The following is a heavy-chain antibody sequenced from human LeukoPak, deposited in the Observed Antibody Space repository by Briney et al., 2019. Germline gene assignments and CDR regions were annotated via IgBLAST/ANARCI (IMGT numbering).Heavy chain of an antibody. CDR1: GGSISSGSYY. V-gene: IGHV4-61*02. CDR2: IYTSGST. J-gene: IGHJ4*02. CDR3: ARGSGGVMNY. Sequence: SQTLSLTCTVSGGSISSGSYYWSWIRQPAGKGLEWIGRIYTSGSTNYNPSLKSRVTISVDTSKNQFSLKLSSVAAADTAVYYCARGSGGVMNYWGQGTLVTVSS. D-gene: IGHD3-16*01.